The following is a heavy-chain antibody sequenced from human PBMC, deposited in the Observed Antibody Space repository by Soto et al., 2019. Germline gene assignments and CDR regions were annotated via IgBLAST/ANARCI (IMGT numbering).Heavy chain of an antibody. CDR2: IYYSGTT. CDR3: ARCSLVVVPAPGFDP. D-gene: IGHD2-2*01. J-gene: IGHJ5*02. CDR1: GGSISSGGYY. Sequence: SETLSLTCTVSGGSISSGGYYWSWIRQHPGKGLEWIGYIYYSGTTYYNPSLKSRVTISVDTSKNQFSLKLSSVSAADTTLYYCARCSLVVVPAPGFDPWGRGTLVTVSS. V-gene: IGHV4-31*03.